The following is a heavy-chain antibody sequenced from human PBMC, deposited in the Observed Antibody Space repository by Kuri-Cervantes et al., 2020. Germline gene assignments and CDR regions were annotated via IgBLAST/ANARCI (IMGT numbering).Heavy chain of an antibody. CDR2: ISAYNGNT. D-gene: IGHD3-3*01. CDR1: GYTFTSYG. CDR3: ARRSDWTLSYYDFWSGSGGYYYYMDV. V-gene: IGHV1-18*01. J-gene: IGHJ6*03. Sequence: ASVKVSCKASGYTFTSYGISWVRQAPGQWLEWMGWISAYNGNTNYAQKLQGRVTLTTDTSTSTAYMELRSLRSDDTAVYYCARRSDWTLSYYDFWSGSGGYYYYMDVWGKGTTVTVSS.